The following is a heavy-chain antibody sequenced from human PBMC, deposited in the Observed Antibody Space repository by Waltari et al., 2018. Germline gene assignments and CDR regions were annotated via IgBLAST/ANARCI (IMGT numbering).Heavy chain of an antibody. CDR1: GFTFSSYG. Sequence: QVQLVESGGGVVQPGRSLRLSCAASGFTFSSYGMHWVRQAPGKGVGGVECKWYDGSNKNYADAGKGRFTISRDNSKNTLYLKMNSLRAEDTAVYYCARDVAVAGSFFDYWGQGTLVTVSS. V-gene: IGHV3-33*01. D-gene: IGHD6-19*01. CDR2: KWYDGSNK. J-gene: IGHJ4*02. CDR3: ARDVAVAGSFFDY.